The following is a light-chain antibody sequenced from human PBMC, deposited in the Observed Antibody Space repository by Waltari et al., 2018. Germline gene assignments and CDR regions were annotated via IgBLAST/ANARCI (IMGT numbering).Light chain of an antibody. CDR1: QTFSGNY. CDR3: QLYSPSSEWT. V-gene: IGKV3-20*01. CDR2: GAS. Sequence: IVLTQSPGTLSLSPGERDSLSCRASQTFSGNYLAWYQQKPGQAPRLLIYGASTRATGIPERFSGGWSGTDFTLSIRRLEPEDFAVYYCQLYSPSSEWTFGQGTRVEI. J-gene: IGKJ1*01.